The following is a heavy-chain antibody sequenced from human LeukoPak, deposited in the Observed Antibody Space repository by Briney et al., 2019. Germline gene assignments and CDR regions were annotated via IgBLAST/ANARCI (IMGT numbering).Heavy chain of an antibody. Sequence: ASVKVSCKASGYTFTSYGISWVRQAPGQGLEWMGWFNPNSGGTNYAQKFQGRVTMTRDTSISTAYMELSRLRSDDTAVYYCARVSYSSAWYKSDYWGQGTLVTVSS. J-gene: IGHJ4*02. CDR2: FNPNSGGT. CDR3: ARVSYSSAWYKSDY. CDR1: GYTFTSYG. D-gene: IGHD6-19*01. V-gene: IGHV1-2*02.